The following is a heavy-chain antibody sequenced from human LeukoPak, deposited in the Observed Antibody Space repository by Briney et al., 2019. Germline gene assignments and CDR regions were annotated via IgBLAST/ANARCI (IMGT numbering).Heavy chain of an antibody. CDR3: ARVRRYYDILTGYYPPSVYYYYMDV. CDR1: GFTFSNYA. Sequence: PGGSLRLSCAASGFTFSNYAMSWVRQAPGKGLEWVSTISNSDNKPYYADSVKGRFTISRDNAKNSLYLQMNSLRAEDTAVYYCARVRRYYDILTGYYPPSVYYYYMDVWGKGTTVTVSS. D-gene: IGHD3-9*01. V-gene: IGHV3-21*01. CDR2: ISNSDNKP. J-gene: IGHJ6*03.